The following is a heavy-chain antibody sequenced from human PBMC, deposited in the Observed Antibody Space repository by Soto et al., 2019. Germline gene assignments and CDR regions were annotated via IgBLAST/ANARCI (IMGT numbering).Heavy chain of an antibody. CDR3: ARGAVTPDS. Sequence: GGSLRLSCAASGFTFDSFAMTWVRQAPGKGLEWVSAISASGGSTYYADSAKGRFTISRDSSKNTLYLQMNSLRAEDTAVYYCARGAVTPDSWGQGTLVTVSS. CDR1: GFTFDSFA. V-gene: IGHV3-23*01. D-gene: IGHD3-10*01. J-gene: IGHJ4*02. CDR2: ISASGGST.